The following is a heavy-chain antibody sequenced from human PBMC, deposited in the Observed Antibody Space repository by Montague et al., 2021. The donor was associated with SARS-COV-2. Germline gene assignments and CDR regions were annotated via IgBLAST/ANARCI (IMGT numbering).Heavy chain of an antibody. CDR1: GGSVSSGGYY. Sequence: SETLSLTCTVSGGSVSSGGYYWSWIRQPPGKGLEWIGYIYYSGSTNYNPSLKSRVTISLDTSKNQFSLKLTSVTAADTAVYYCARVSLAAAATRSDYGGQGTLVTVSS. D-gene: IGHD6-13*01. CDR2: IYYSGST. V-gene: IGHV4-61*08. J-gene: IGHJ4*02. CDR3: ARVSLAAAATRSDY.